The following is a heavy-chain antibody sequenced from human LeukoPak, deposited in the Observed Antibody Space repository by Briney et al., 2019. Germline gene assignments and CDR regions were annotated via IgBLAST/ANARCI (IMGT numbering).Heavy chain of an antibody. CDR1: GFTVSSNY. J-gene: IGHJ3*02. CDR2: IYYSGST. V-gene: IGHV4-39*01. CDR3: ARQGADAFDI. Sequence: PGGSLRLSCAASGFTVSSNYMSWVRQPPGKGLEWIGSIYYSGSTYYNPSLKSRVTISVDTSKNQFSLKLSSVTAADTAVYYCARQGADAFDIWGQGTMVTVSS.